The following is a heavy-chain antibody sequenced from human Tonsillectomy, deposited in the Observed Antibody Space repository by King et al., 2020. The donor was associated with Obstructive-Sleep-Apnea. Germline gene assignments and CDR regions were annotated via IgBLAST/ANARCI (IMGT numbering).Heavy chain of an antibody. CDR1: GFTFSSYG. D-gene: IGHD4-17*01. Sequence: QLVQSGGGVVQPGRSLRLSCAASGFTFSSYGMHWVRQAPGKGLEWVAVIWDDGSNKNYADSVKGRFTTSTDNSKNTLYLQMNSLRAEDTAVYYCARGTNAYGDYAHYWGQGTLVTVSS. V-gene: IGHV3-33*01. CDR2: IWDDGSNK. J-gene: IGHJ4*02. CDR3: ARGTNAYGDYAHY.